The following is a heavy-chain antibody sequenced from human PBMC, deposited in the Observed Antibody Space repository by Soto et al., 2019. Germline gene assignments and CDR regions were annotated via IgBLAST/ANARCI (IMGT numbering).Heavy chain of an antibody. Sequence: QVQLVQSGAEVKKPGASVKVSCKASGYTFTSYAVHWMRQAPGQRLEWMGWINAGNDNTSYSQKFQGRVTITRDTSASTAYIELISLRSEDTAVYYCARVSASGGGDYWGQGTLVTVSS. CDR2: INAGNDNT. CDR3: ARVSASGGGDY. V-gene: IGHV1-3*01. CDR1: GYTFTSYA. D-gene: IGHD6-25*01. J-gene: IGHJ4*02.